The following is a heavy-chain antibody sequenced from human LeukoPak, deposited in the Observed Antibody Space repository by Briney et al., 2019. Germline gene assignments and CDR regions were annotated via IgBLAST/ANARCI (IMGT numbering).Heavy chain of an antibody. J-gene: IGHJ4*02. V-gene: IGHV3-23*01. CDR2: ISGSGGST. Sequence: PGGSVRLSCSASVFTFSSYGMSWVRQAPGEGLGWVSAISGSGGSTYYADSVEGRFTISRDNSKNTLYLQMNSLRAEDTAVYYCAKYSSSGYYYLFDYWGQGTLVTVSS. CDR1: VFTFSSYG. CDR3: AKYSSSGYYYLFDY. D-gene: IGHD3-22*01.